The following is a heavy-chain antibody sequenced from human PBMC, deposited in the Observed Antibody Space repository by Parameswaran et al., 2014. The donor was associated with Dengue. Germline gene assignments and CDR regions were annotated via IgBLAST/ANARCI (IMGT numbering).Heavy chain of an antibody. V-gene: IGHV5-51*01. Sequence: VRQMPGKGLEWMGIIYPGDSDTRYSPSFQGQVTISADKSISTAYLQWSSLKASDTATYYCATVEMATTTPFDYWARNLVTVSS. D-gene: IGHD5-24*01. CDR2: IYPGDSDT. J-gene: IGHJ4*01. CDR3: ATVEMATTTPFDY.